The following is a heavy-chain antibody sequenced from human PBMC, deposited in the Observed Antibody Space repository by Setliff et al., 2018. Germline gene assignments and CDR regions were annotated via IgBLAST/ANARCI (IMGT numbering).Heavy chain of an antibody. CDR1: GGTFGSYA. Sequence: GASVKVSCKASGGTFGSYAISWVRQAPGQGLEWMGRIIPIFGTANYAQKFQGRVTITADKSTSTAYMELSSLRSEDTAVYYCARELPRTIFGVVIDYWGQGTLVTVSS. V-gene: IGHV1-69*06. CDR2: IIPIFGTA. D-gene: IGHD3-3*01. CDR3: ARELPRTIFGVVIDY. J-gene: IGHJ4*02.